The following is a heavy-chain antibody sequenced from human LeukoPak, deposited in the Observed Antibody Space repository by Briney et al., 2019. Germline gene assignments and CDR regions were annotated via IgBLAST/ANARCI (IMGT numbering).Heavy chain of an antibody. D-gene: IGHD1-26*01. Sequence: GGSLRLSCAASGFTFSSYWVHWVRQAPGKGLVWVSRINTGGSTTGYADAVKGRFTISRDNAKNTLYLQMNSLRAEDTAVYYCARAHRSGSLDNWGQGTLVTVSS. CDR1: GFTFSSYW. V-gene: IGHV3-74*01. J-gene: IGHJ4*02. CDR2: INTGGSTT. CDR3: ARAHRSGSLDN.